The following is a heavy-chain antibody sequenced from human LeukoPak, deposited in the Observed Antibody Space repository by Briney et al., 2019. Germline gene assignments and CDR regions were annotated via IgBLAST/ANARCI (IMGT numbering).Heavy chain of an antibody. D-gene: IGHD1-26*01. Sequence: SETLSLTCTVSGGSISSYYWSWIRQPPGKGLEWIGYIYYSGSTNYNPSLKSRVTISVDTSKNQFSLKLSSVTAADTAVYYCARHGLGVGATPHFDYWGQGTLVTVSS. CDR2: IYYSGST. J-gene: IGHJ4*02. V-gene: IGHV4-59*01. CDR1: GGSISSYY. CDR3: ARHGLGVGATPHFDY.